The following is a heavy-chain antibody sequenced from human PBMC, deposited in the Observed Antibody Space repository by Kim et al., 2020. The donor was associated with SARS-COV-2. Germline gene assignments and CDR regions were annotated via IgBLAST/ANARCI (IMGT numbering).Heavy chain of an antibody. CDR3: AKDARAAAGFNWFDP. CDR2: IWYDGSNK. J-gene: IGHJ5*02. D-gene: IGHD6-13*01. Sequence: GGSLRLSCAASGFTFSSYGMHWVRQAPGKGLEWVAVIWYDGSNKYYADSVKGRFTISRDNSKNTLYLQMNSLRAEDTAVYYCAKDARAAAGFNWFDPWGQGTLVTVSS. V-gene: IGHV3-33*06. CDR1: GFTFSSYG.